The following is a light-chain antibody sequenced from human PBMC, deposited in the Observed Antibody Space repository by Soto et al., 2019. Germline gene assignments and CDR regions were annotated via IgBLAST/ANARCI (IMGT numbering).Light chain of an antibody. CDR1: QGIGNY. CDR3: QNHNNAPWT. Sequence: DIQMTQFPSSLSASVGDRVTITCRASQGIGNYLAWYQQKSGKVPKLLIYAASTLQSGVPSRFSGSRSGTDFTLTISSLQPEDVATYYCQNHNNAPWTFGQGTKVEIQ. V-gene: IGKV1-27*01. CDR2: AAS. J-gene: IGKJ1*01.